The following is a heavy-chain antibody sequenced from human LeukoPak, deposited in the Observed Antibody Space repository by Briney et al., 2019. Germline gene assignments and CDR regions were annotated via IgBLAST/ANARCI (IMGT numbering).Heavy chain of an antibody. CDR1: GFTFSNAW. D-gene: IGHD3-22*01. V-gene: IGHV3-15*01. J-gene: IGHJ4*02. CDR2: IKSKTDGGTT. CDR3: TTLTYDSSGYHNPPLDY. Sequence: GGSLRLSCAASGFTFSNAWMSWVRQAPGKGLEWVGRIKSKTDGGTTGYAAPVKGRFTISRDDSKNTLYLQMNSLKTEDTAVYYCTTLTYDSSGYHNPPLDYWGQGTLVTVSS.